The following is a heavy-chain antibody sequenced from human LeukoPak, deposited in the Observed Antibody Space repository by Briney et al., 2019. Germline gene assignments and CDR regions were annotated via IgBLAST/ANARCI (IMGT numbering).Heavy chain of an antibody. V-gene: IGHV3-64*02. D-gene: IGHD2-8*01. CDR3: ARRPSNVYYYVDY. J-gene: IGHJ4*02. CDR2: ISSNGGAT. CDR1: GFTFSTYA. Sequence: GGSLRFSCAASGFTFSTYAMHWVRQAPGKGLEYVAAISSNGGATDYADSVKGRFTISRDNSKNTLYLKMGSLSTEDMAVYYCARRPSNVYYYVDYWGQGTLVTVSS.